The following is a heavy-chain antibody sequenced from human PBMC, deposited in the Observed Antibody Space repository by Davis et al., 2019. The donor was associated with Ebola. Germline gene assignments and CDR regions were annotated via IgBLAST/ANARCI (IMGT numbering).Heavy chain of an antibody. CDR2: ISGGGGT. J-gene: IGHJ6*04. CDR1: GFTFGSNT. D-gene: IGHD2-2*01. V-gene: IGHV3-23*01. CDR3: ARDRLVPAAIFYYYYGMDV. Sequence: GESLKISCAASGFTFGSNTMNWVRQAPGKGLEWVSAISGGGGTYFADSVKGRFTISRDNSKNTLYLQMNSLRPEDTAVYYCARDRLVPAAIFYYYYGMDVWGKGTTVTVSS.